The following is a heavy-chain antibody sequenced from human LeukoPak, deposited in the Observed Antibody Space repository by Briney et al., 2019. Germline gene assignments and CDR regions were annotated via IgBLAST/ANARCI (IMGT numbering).Heavy chain of an antibody. CDR3: ARVRSHYFDY. V-gene: IGHV4-4*02. Sequence: SGTLSLTCAVSRGSISSINWWTWVRQPPGKGLEWIGEIYHSGSTNYNPSLKSRLTISVDTSKNQFSLRLSSVTAADTAVYYCARVRSHYFDYWGQGTLVTVSS. CDR1: RGSISSINW. CDR2: IYHSGST. J-gene: IGHJ4*02.